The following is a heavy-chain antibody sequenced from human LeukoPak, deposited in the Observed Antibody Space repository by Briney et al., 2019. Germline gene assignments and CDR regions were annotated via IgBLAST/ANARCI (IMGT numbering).Heavy chain of an antibody. Sequence: SQTLSLTCTVSGGSISSYYWSWIRQPPGKGLEWIGYIYYSGSTNYNPSLKSRVTISVDTSKNQFSLKLSSVTAADTAVYYCASVGWNSRRPYYSHYMDVWGKGTTVTVSS. J-gene: IGHJ6*03. D-gene: IGHD1/OR15-1a*01. V-gene: IGHV4-59*01. CDR2: IYYSGST. CDR1: GGSISSYY. CDR3: ASVGWNSRRPYYSHYMDV.